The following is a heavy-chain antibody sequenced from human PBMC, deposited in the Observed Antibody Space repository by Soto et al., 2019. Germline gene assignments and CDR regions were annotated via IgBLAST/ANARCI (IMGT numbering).Heavy chain of an antibody. Sequence: SETLSLTCTVSGGSISSGDYYWSWIRQPPGKGLEWIGYIYYSGSTYYNPSLKSRVTISVDTSKNQFSLKLSSVTAADTAVYYCARDKSSYGSGSSSFDYWGQGTLVTVSS. V-gene: IGHV4-30-4*01. CDR2: IYYSGST. J-gene: IGHJ4*02. CDR1: GGSISSGDYY. D-gene: IGHD3-10*01. CDR3: ARDKSSYGSGSSSFDY.